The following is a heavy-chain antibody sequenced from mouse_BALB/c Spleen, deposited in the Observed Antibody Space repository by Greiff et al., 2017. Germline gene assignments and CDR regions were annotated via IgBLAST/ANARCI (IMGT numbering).Heavy chain of an antibody. J-gene: IGHJ3*01. CDR2: IDPSDSET. CDR3: ARDHDYDVGWFAY. V-gene: IGHV1-69*02. CDR1: GYTFTSYW. Sequence: QVQLQQPGAELVKPGAPVKLSCKASGYTFTSYWMNWVKQRPGRGLEWIGRIDPSDSETHYNQKFKDKATLTVDKSSSTAYIQLSSLTSEDSAVYYCARDHDYDVGWFAYWGQGTLVTVSA. D-gene: IGHD2-4*01.